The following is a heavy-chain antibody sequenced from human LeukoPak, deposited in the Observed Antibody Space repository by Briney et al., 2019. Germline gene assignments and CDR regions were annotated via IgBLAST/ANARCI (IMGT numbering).Heavy chain of an antibody. CDR1: GFTFSDYY. CDR3: ARDRGYCSSTSCFPGRYNWFDP. Sequence: GGSLTLSCAASGFTFSDYYMSWIRQAPGKGLEWVSYISSSGSTIYYADSVKGRFTISRDNAKNSLYLQMNSLRAEDTAVYYCARDRGYCSSTSCFPGRYNWFDPWGQGTLVTVSS. V-gene: IGHV3-11*01. J-gene: IGHJ5*02. D-gene: IGHD2-2*01. CDR2: ISSSGSTI.